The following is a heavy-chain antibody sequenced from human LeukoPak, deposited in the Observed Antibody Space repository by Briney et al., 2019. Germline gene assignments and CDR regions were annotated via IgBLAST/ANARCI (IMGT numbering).Heavy chain of an antibody. Sequence: GASVKVSCKASAYTFASYAISWVRQDPGQGLEWMGWISVSNGNTNYAQKLQGRVTMTTDTSTKTVYMELRSLRFDDTAMYYCARDLAGIVGVTAWFDPWGQGTLVTVSS. D-gene: IGHD1-26*01. CDR3: ARDLAGIVGVTAWFDP. J-gene: IGHJ5*02. CDR1: AYTFASYA. CDR2: ISVSNGNT. V-gene: IGHV1-18*01.